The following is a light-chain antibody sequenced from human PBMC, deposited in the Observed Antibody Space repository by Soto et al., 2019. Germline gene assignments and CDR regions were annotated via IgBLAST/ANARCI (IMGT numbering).Light chain of an antibody. CDR2: GAS. J-gene: IGKJ4*01. CDR1: QGISNY. V-gene: IGKV1-27*01. CDR3: QRYNSAPQLT. Sequence: DIQMTQSPSSLSASVGDXVTITCRAKQGISNYLAWYQQKPGKVPKLLIYGASTLQSGVPSRFSGSGSGTDFTLTISSLQPEDVATYYCQRYNSAPQLTFGGGTKVDIK.